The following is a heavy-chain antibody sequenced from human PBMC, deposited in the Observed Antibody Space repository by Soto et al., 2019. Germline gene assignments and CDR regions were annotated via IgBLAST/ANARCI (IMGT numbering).Heavy chain of an antibody. Sequence: ASVKVSCKASGGTFSGYAISWVRQAPGQGLEWMGGIIPIFGTANYAQKFQGRVTITADESTSTAYMELSSLRSEDTAVYYCAREKSQAEHVDTAMAYYYYYGMDVWGQGATVTVSS. V-gene: IGHV1-69*13. CDR1: GGTFSGYA. J-gene: IGHJ6*02. CDR3: AREKSQAEHVDTAMAYYYYYGMDV. CDR2: IIPIFGTA. D-gene: IGHD5-18*01.